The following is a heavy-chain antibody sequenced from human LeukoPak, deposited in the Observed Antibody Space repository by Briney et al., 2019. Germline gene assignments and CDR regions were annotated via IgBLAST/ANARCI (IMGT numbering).Heavy chain of an antibody. D-gene: IGHD3-3*01. CDR2: IYTSGST. J-gene: IGHJ6*03. CDR3: ARSEAYDFWSGYYKYYYYMDV. Sequence: SETLSLTCTVSGGSISSYYWSWIRQPAGKGLEWIGRIYTSGSTNYNPSLKSRVTMSVDTSKNQFSLKLSSVTAADTAVYYCARSEAYDFWSGYYKYYYYMDVWGKGTTVTVSS. CDR1: GGSISSYY. V-gene: IGHV4-4*07.